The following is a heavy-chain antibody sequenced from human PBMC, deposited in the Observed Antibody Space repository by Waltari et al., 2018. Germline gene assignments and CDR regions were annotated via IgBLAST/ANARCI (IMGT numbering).Heavy chain of an antibody. CDR1: GYSISSGYY. D-gene: IGHD6-13*01. Sequence: QVQLQESGPGLVKPSETLSLTCAVSGYSISSGYYWGWIRQPPGKGLEWIGSIYHSGSTNYNPSLKIRVTISVDTSKNQFSLKLSSVTAADTAVYYCARGGGYSSSWYPINLDYWGQGTLVTVSS. CDR2: IYHSGST. J-gene: IGHJ4*02. CDR3: ARGGGYSSSWYPINLDY. V-gene: IGHV4-38-2*01.